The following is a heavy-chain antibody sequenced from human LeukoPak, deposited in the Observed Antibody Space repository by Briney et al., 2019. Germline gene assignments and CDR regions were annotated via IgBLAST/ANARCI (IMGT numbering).Heavy chain of an antibody. CDR2: IYYSGST. CDR3: ARLGAAAGTLFDY. J-gene: IGHJ4*02. Sequence: SETLSLTCTVSGGSIRSYYWSWIRQPPGKGLEWIGYIYYSGSTNYNPSLKSRVTISVDTSTNQFSLKLISVTAADTAVYYCARLGAAAGTLFDYWSQGTLATVSS. D-gene: IGHD6-13*01. V-gene: IGHV4-59*08. CDR1: GGSIRSYY.